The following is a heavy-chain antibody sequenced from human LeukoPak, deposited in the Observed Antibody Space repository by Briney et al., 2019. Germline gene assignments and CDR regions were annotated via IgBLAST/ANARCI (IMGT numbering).Heavy chain of an antibody. CDR3: ARSRITMVRGVIANGGYEGY. J-gene: IGHJ4*02. CDR1: GYTFTSYA. V-gene: IGHV7-4-1*02. CDR2: INTNTGNP. Sequence: ASVKVSCKASGYTFTSYAMNWVRQAPGQGLEWMGWINTNTGNPTYAQGFTGRFVFSLDTSVSTAYLQISSLKAEDTAVYYCARSRITMVRGVIANGGYEGYWGQGTLVTVSS. D-gene: IGHD3-10*01.